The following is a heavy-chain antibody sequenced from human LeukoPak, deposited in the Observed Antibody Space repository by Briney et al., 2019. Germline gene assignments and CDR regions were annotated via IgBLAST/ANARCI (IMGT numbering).Heavy chain of an antibody. CDR2: IYYSGST. CDR3: ARAPYCGGDCYSRFDP. D-gene: IGHD2-21*02. CDR1: GGSVSSGYYY. Sequence: ASETLSLTCTVSGGSVSSGYYYWSWIRQPPGKGLGWIGYIYYSGSTNYNPSLKSRVTISVDTSKNQFSLKLNSVTAADTAVYYCARAPYCGGDCYSRFDPWGQGILVTVSS. V-gene: IGHV4-61*01. J-gene: IGHJ5*02.